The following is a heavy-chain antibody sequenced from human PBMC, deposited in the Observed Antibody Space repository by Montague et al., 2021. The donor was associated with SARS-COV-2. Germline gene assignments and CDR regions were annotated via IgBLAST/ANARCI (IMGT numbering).Heavy chain of an antibody. CDR3: ARLLYDNSYGMDV. CDR2: SDYSGST. J-gene: IGHJ6*02. V-gene: IGHV4-59*01. Sequence: SETLSLTCTVSGGSISTYYWNWIRQFPGKGLEWIGYSDYSGSTNYNPSLQSSVIISVDRSKIKFSLKLNSVTAADTAIYYCARLLYDNSYGMDVWGQGTTVTVSS. D-gene: IGHD5/OR15-5a*01. CDR1: GGSISTYY.